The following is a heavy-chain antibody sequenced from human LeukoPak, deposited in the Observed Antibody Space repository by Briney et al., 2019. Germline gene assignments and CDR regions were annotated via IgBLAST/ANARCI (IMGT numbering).Heavy chain of an antibody. CDR3: ARREQYSNGWFSDY. D-gene: IGHD6-19*01. J-gene: IGHJ4*02. CDR2: INHSGST. CDR1: GGSISSGSYY. Sequence: SETLSLTCTVSGGSISSGSYYWSWIRQPAGKGLEWIGEINHSGSTNYNPSLKSRVTISVDTSKNQFSLKLTSVTAADTAVYYCARREQYSNGWFSDYWGQGILRTVSS. V-gene: IGHV4-61*10.